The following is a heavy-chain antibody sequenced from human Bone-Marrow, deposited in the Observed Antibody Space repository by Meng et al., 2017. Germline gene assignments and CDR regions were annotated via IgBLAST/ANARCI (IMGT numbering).Heavy chain of an antibody. V-gene: IGHV3-20*04. CDR2: INWNCGST. J-gene: IGHJ4*02. CDR3: ARYLDSSGYISPNDY. Sequence: GESLKISCAASGFNFDDYGMSLVRQAPGKGLEWVSGINWNCGSTGYADSVKGRFTISRDNAKNSLYLQMNSLRAEDTALYYCARYLDSSGYISPNDYWGQGTLVTVSS. CDR1: GFNFDDYG. D-gene: IGHD3-22*01.